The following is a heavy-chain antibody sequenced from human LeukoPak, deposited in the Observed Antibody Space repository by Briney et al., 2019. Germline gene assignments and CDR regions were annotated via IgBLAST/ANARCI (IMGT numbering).Heavy chain of an antibody. CDR2: ISSGGSTI. J-gene: IGHJ4*02. CDR3: ARATMTDIVLDY. D-gene: IGHD2-21*02. Sequence: PGGSLRLSCVASGFIFSNYEMNWVRQAPGNRLEWVSYISSGGSTIYYADSVKGRFTISRDNAKNSLYLQMNSLRGEDTAVYYCARATMTDIVLDYWGQGTLVTVSS. CDR1: GFIFSNYE. V-gene: IGHV3-48*03.